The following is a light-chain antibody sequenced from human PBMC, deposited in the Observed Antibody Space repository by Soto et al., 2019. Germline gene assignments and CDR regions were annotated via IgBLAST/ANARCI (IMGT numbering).Light chain of an antibody. CDR2: GNN. J-gene: IGLJ2*01. CDR1: SSNIGAGYD. V-gene: IGLV1-40*01. CDR3: QYYDDRLRVVV. Sequence: QSVLTQSPSVSGAPGQRVTISCTGSSSNIGAGYDVHWYQQLPGTAPKLLIFGNNNRPSGVPDRFSGSKSGTSSSLAITGLQAEDEGDYHCQYYDDRLRVVVFGGGTKVTVL.